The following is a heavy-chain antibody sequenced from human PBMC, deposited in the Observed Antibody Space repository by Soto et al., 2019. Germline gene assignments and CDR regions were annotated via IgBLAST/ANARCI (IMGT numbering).Heavy chain of an antibody. V-gene: IGHV4-59*08. J-gene: IGHJ5*02. CDR2: IYYSGST. Sequence: SETLSLTCTVSGGSISSYYWSWIRQPPGKGLEWIGYIYYSGSTNYNPSLKSRVTISVDTSKNQFSLKLSSVTAADTAVYYCARTGHYDYIWGSYRYSSWFDPWGQGTLVTVSS. D-gene: IGHD3-16*02. CDR3: ARTGHYDYIWGSYRYSSWFDP. CDR1: GGSISSYY.